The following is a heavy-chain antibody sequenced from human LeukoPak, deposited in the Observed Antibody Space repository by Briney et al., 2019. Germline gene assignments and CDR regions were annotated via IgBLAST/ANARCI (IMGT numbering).Heavy chain of an antibody. Sequence: SETLSLTCAVYGGSFSGYYWGWIRQPPGKGLEWIGSIYYSGSTYNNPSLKSRVTISIDTSKNQFSLNLSSVTAADTAVYYCTRELSGSQDSWGQGTLVTVSS. CDR3: TRELSGSQDS. D-gene: IGHD3-22*01. J-gene: IGHJ4*02. V-gene: IGHV4-34*11. CDR2: IYYSGST. CDR1: GGSFSGYY.